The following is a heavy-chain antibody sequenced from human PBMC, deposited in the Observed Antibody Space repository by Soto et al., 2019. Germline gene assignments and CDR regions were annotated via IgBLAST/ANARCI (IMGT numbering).Heavy chain of an antibody. CDR3: ARVFPDGWVEPGVVRGYLDT. CDR1: ADSFSSYG. V-gene: IGHV1-69*01. D-gene: IGHD3-3*01. Sequence: QVQLVQSGAEVKEPGSAVKVSCKAPADSFSSYGISWVRQAPGQGLEWMGGIIPIFGTTNYAEKFQGRVTIVADESTNPSHMDLCRLRSEDTALYYCARVFPDGWVEPGVVRGYLDTWGRGTLVTVSS. CDR2: IIPIFGTT. J-gene: IGHJ4*02.